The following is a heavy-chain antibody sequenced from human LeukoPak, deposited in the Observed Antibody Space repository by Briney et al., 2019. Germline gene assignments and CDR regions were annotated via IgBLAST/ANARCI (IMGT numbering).Heavy chain of an antibody. CDR2: INSDGTST. J-gene: IGHJ4*02. Sequence: QPGGSLRLFCAASGVTLSSYWMHWVRQAPGKGLVWVSRINSDGTSTTYADPVKGRFTISRDTAKNSLYLQMNSLRAEDTAVYYCVAARADFDYWGQGTLVTVSS. V-gene: IGHV3-74*01. CDR1: GVTLSSYW. CDR3: VAARADFDY. D-gene: IGHD2-15*01.